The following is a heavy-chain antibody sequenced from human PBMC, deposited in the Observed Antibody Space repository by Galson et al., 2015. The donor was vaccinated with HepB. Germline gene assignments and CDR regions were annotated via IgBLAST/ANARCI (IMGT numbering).Heavy chain of an antibody. D-gene: IGHD6-19*01. V-gene: IGHV1-18*01. CDR3: AREKPYSSGWHWGTNFDY. Sequence: QSGAEVKKPGASVKVSCKASGYTFTSYGISWVRQAPGQGLEWMGWISAYNGNTNYAQKLQGRVTMTTDTSTSTAYMELRSLRSDDTAVYYCAREKPYSSGWHWGTNFDYWGQGTLVTVSS. J-gene: IGHJ4*02. CDR2: ISAYNGNT. CDR1: GYTFTSYG.